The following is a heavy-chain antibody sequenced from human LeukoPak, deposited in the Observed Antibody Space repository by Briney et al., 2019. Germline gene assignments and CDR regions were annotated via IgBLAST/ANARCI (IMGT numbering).Heavy chain of an antibody. Sequence: SETLSLTCTVSGGSISSYYWSWIRQPAGKGLEYIGRIYSSGNSNYNPSLESRVTMSVDKSKNQFSLQLRSVTAADTAVYFCARDLTLTVSFDIWGQGTVVTVSS. D-gene: IGHD4/OR15-4a*01. CDR1: GGSISSYY. V-gene: IGHV4-4*07. J-gene: IGHJ3*02. CDR3: ARDLTLTVSFDI. CDR2: IYSSGNS.